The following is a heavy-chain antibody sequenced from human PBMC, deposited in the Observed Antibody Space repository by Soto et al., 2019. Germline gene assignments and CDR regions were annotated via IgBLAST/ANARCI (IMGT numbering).Heavy chain of an antibody. CDR1: GFPFNDYY. CDR2: ISPKSTFR. CDR3: GRGGGGGLFAH. Sequence: NPGGSLRLSCATSGFPFNDYYMTWIRQAPGKGLEWLSHISPKSTFRNYADSVKGRFTISRDNTESSLFLQMNSLGVDDTAVYSSGRGGGGGLFAHWGQGVLVTVSS. D-gene: IGHD2-21*01. V-gene: IGHV3-11*06. J-gene: IGHJ4*02.